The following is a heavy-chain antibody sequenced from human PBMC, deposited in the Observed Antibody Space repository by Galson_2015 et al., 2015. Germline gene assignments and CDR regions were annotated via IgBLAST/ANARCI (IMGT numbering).Heavy chain of an antibody. CDR1: GFTVSSNY. V-gene: IGHV3-53*01. Sequence: SLRLSCAASGFTVSSNYMSWVRQAPGKGLEWVSVIYSGGSTYYADSVKGRFTISRDNSKNTLYLQMNSLRAEDTAVYYCARLVWGGLIAAAGSYFDYWGQGTLATVS. J-gene: IGHJ4*02. D-gene: IGHD6-13*01. CDR3: ARLVWGGLIAAAGSYFDY. CDR2: IYSGGST.